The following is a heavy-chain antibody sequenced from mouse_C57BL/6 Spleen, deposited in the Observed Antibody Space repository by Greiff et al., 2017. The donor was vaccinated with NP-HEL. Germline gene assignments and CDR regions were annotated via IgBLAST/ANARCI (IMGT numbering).Heavy chain of an antibody. CDR1: GYTFTSYW. Sequence: QVQLQQSGAELVKPGASVKLSCKASGYTFTSYWMQWVKQRPGQGLEWIGEIDPSDSYTNYNQKFKGKATLTVDTSSSTAYMQLSSLTSEDSAVYYCARSPRGYYGSRSLAYWGQGTLVTVSA. CDR2: IDPSDSYT. J-gene: IGHJ3*01. V-gene: IGHV1-50*01. D-gene: IGHD1-1*01. CDR3: ARSPRGYYGSRSLAY.